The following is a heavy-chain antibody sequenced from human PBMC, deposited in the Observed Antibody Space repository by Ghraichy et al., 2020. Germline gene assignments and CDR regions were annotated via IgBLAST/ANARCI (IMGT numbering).Heavy chain of an antibody. CDR2: IWYDGSNK. D-gene: IGHD3-22*01. J-gene: IGHJ4*02. V-gene: IGHV3-33*01. Sequence: GGSLRLSCAASGFTFSSYGMHWVRQAPGKGLERVAVIWYDGSNKYYADSVKGRFTISRDNSENTLYLQMNSLRAEDTAVYYCARDDNDYYDSSGYYPYWGQGTLVTVSS. CDR3: ARDDNDYYDSSGYYPY. CDR1: GFTFSSYG.